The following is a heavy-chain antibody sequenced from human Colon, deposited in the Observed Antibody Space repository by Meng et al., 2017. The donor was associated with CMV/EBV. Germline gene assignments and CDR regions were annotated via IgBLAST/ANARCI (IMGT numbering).Heavy chain of an antibody. D-gene: IGHD6-13*01. V-gene: IGHV3-11*04. CDR3: VRMAAAAQRNY. CDR2: ISSSGSTI. J-gene: IGHJ4*02. Sequence: GGSLRLSCAASGFTFSDYYMSWIRQAPGKGLEWVSYISSSGSTIYYADSVKGRFTISRDNAKNSLYLQMNSLRAEDMAVYYCVRMAAAAQRNYWGQGTLVTVSS. CDR1: GFTFSDYY.